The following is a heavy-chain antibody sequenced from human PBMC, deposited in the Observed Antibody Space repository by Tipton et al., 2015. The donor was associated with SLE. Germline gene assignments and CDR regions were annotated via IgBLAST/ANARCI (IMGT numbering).Heavy chain of an antibody. D-gene: IGHD6-19*01. CDR1: GFTFSSYW. CDR2: INSDGSST. J-gene: IGHJ6*02. V-gene: IGHV3-74*01. CDR3: ARLRGIAVAPPLHGMDV. Sequence: GSLRLSCAASGFTFSSYWMHWVRQAPGKGLVWVSRINSDGSSTTYADSVKGRFTISRDNAKNTLYLQMNSLRAEDTAVYYCARLRGIAVAPPLHGMDVWGQGTTVTVSS.